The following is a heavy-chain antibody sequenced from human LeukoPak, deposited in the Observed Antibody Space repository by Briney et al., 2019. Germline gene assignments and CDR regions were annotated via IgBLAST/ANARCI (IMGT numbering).Heavy chain of an antibody. D-gene: IGHD3-9*01. Sequence: GGSLRLSCAASGFTFSDYYMSWIRQAPGKGLEWVSYISSSSSYRNYADSVKGGFTISRDNAKNSLYLQMNSLRAEDTAVYYCARSGSLTGYYLWFDPWGQGTLVTVSS. CDR1: GFTFSDYY. CDR2: ISSSSSYR. J-gene: IGHJ5*02. V-gene: IGHV3-11*06. CDR3: ARSGSLTGYYLWFDP.